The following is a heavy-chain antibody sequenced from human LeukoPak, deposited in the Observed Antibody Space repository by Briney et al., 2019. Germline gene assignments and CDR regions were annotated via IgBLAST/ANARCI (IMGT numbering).Heavy chain of an antibody. D-gene: IGHD1-26*01. Sequence: PGRSLRLSCAASGFTFSSYAMHWVRQAPGKGLEWVAVISYDGSNKYYADSVKGRFTISRDNSKNTLYLQMNSLRAEDTAVYYCAKAGIVGATLGAYFDYWGQGTLVTVSS. J-gene: IGHJ4*02. CDR3: AKAGIVGATLGAYFDY. CDR2: ISYDGSNK. CDR1: GFTFSSYA. V-gene: IGHV3-30*04.